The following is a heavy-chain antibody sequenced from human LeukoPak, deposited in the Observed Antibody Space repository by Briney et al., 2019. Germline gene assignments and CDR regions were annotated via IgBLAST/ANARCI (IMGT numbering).Heavy chain of an antibody. J-gene: IGHJ4*02. V-gene: IGHV4-39*01. CDR1: GGSINSSCNY. CDR2: IYYSGST. CDR3: ARHRCRIAADY. D-gene: IGHD6-13*01. Sequence: SESLFLTSTVSGGSINSSCNYWGWLRQPPGKGLEWVWCIYYSGSTYYDRSLKGRVTISVDTSKEQSSLKLRAGAAADPAVYYCARHRCRIAADYWGEGALVTVSS.